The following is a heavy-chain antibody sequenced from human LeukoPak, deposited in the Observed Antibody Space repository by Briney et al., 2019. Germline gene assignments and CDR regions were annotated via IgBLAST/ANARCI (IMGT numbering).Heavy chain of an antibody. V-gene: IGHV3-21*01. CDR1: GCTFSSYS. CDR2: ISTSSSYI. CDR3: ARALGRRGHMAVMPGMDV. Sequence: GGSLRLSCTASGCTFSSYSMNWVRQAPGKGLEWLSSISTSSSYIYYADSVKGRFTISRANAKNSLYLQMNSLRVEDPAVYYCARALGRRGHMAVMPGMDVWGQGTTVTVSS. D-gene: IGHD2-21*02. J-gene: IGHJ6*02.